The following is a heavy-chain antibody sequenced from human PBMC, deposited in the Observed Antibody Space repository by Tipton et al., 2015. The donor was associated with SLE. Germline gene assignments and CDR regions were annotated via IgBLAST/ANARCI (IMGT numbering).Heavy chain of an antibody. J-gene: IGHJ4*02. V-gene: IGHV4-38-2*02. Sequence: TLSLTCTVSGYSISSGYYWGWIRQPPGKGLEWIGSIYYSGSTYYNPSLKSRVTISVDTSKNQFSLKLSSVTAADTAVYYCARHWGSLSPYYFDYWGQGTLVTVSS. D-gene: IGHD3-16*01. CDR3: ARHWGSLSPYYFDY. CDR1: GYSISSGYY. CDR2: IYYSGST.